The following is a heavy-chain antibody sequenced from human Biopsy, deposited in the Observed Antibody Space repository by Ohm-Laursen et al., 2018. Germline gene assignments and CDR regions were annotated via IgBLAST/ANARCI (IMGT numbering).Heavy chain of an antibody. CDR2: ISYNERT. D-gene: IGHD3-9*01. Sequence: SQTLSLTWSVSGASVKTSGYFWAWIRQRPGKGFEWIGNISYNERTHYNPSLTSRLAISFDTSNNRISLQLRSVSVADTAVYYCVREPKTGTAEAWYFDLWGRGSPVTVPS. J-gene: IGHJ2*01. CDR3: VREPKTGTAEAWYFDL. CDR1: GASVKTSGYF. V-gene: IGHV4-31*02.